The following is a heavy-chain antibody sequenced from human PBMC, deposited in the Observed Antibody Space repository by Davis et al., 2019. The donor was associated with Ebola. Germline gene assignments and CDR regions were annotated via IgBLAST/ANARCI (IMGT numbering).Heavy chain of an antibody. CDR3: ATTQWLSEFDN. V-gene: IGHV3-53*05. D-gene: IGHD6-19*01. J-gene: IGHJ4*02. CDR2: IYDRST. CDR1: GFTVSSNH. Sequence: GGSLRLSCPASGFTVSSNHMSWVRQAPGKGLEWVSVIYDRSTAYSDSVRRRFTISRDKSNNTLYLDMNRLRVDDTAVYYCATTQWLSEFDNWGQGTLVTVSS.